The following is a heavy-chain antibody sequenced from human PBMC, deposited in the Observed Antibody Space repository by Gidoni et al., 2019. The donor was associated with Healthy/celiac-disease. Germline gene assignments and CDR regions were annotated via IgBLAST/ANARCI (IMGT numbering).Heavy chain of an antibody. CDR1: AGSFSRSNW. D-gene: IGHD6-19*01. CDR3: ARGVSPEVLVAGLDY. CDR2: IYHSGST. V-gene: IGHV4-4*02. Sequence: HVQLQESGPGLVKPSVPLSLTCALSAGSFSRSNWWSWVRQPPGKGLEWIGEIYHSGSTNYNPSLKSRVTISVDKSKNQFSLKLSSVTAAETAVYYCARGVSPEVLVAGLDYWGQGTLVTVSS. J-gene: IGHJ4*02.